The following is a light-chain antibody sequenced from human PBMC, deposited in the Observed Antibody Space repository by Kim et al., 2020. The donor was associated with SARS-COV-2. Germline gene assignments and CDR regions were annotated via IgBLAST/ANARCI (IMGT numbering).Light chain of an antibody. CDR2: EAS. Sequence: EIALTQSPDTLSLSPGERATLSCRASQSVGNYIAWYQQRPGQAPRLLIYEASTRATGIPARFSGSGSGTDFTLTITSLESEDFAFYYCQQRSDWPVTFGQGTRLEIK. CDR3: QQRSDWPVT. V-gene: IGKV3-11*01. CDR1: QSVGNY. J-gene: IGKJ5*01.